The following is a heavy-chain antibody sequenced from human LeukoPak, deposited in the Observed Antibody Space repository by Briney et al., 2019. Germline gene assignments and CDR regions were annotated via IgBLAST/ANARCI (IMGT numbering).Heavy chain of an antibody. CDR1: GFTFDDYG. Sequence: PGGSLRLSCAASGFTFDDYGMSWVRQAPGKGLEWVSGINWNGGSTGYADSVKGRFTISRDNAKNSLYLQMNSLRAEDTALYYCARVRNYYGSGTTRPDHYYYYYMDVWGKGTTVTVSS. V-gene: IGHV3-20*04. D-gene: IGHD3-10*01. CDR3: ARVRNYYGSGTTRPDHYYYYYMDV. J-gene: IGHJ6*03. CDR2: INWNGGST.